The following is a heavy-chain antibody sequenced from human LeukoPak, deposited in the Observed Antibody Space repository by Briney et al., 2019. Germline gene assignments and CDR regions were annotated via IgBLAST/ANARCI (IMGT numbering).Heavy chain of an antibody. J-gene: IGHJ3*02. CDR2: IYYSGST. V-gene: IGHV4-59*05. Sequence: PGGSLRLSCAASGFTFDDYAMHWVRQAPGKGLEWIGSIYYSGSTYYNPSLKSRVTISVDTSKNQFSLKLSSVTAADTAVYYCAGGYCSGGSCYPTKDAFDIWGQGTMVTVSS. CDR3: AGGYCSGGSCYPTKDAFDI. CDR1: GFTFDDYA. D-gene: IGHD2-15*01.